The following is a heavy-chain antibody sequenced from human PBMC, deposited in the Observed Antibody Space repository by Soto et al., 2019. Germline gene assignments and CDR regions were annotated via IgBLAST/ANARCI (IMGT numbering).Heavy chain of an antibody. V-gene: IGHV1-18*04. Sequence: ASVKVSCKASGYTFTSYGISWVRQAPGQGFEWMGWISAYNGNTNYAQKLQGRVTMTTDTSTSTAYMELRSLRSDDTAVYYCARALLYYYDSSGFLVPSFDPWGQGTLVTVS. CDR1: GYTFTSYG. D-gene: IGHD3-22*01. CDR2: ISAYNGNT. CDR3: ARALLYYYDSSGFLVPSFDP. J-gene: IGHJ5*02.